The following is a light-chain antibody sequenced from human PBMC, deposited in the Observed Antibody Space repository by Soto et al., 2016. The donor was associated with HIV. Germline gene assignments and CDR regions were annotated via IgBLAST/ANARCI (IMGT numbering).Light chain of an antibody. V-gene: IGLV3-21*03. Sequence: SYELTRPPSLSVAPRKTAKITCGGNNIGSQSVRWYQQRPGQAPVLVVNNDNDRPSGIPQRFSGSNSGNTATLTISRVEAGDEADYYCQVWDRSNDHVVFGGGTQLTVL. CDR2: NDN. CDR3: QVWDRSNDHVV. CDR1: NIGSQS. J-gene: IGLJ2*01.